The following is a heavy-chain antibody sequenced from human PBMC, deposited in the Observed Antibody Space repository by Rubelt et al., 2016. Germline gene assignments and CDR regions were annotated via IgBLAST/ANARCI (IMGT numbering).Heavy chain of an antibody. CDR2: IWYDGSNK. CDR3: ARAAGYYGSGSYYPLY. V-gene: IGHV3-33*08. D-gene: IGHD3-10*01. J-gene: IGHJ4*02. Sequence: RLSCAASGFTFSSYAMHWVRQAPGKGLEWVAVIWYDGSNKYYADSVKGRFTISRDNSKNTLYLQMNSLRAEDTAVYYCARAAGYYGSGSYYPLYWGQGTLVTASS. CDR1: GFTFSSYA.